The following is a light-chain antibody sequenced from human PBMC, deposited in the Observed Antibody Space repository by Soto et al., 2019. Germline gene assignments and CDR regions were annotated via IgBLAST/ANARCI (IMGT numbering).Light chain of an antibody. Sequence: QSALTQPASVSGSPGQSITISCTGTSSDVGGYNHVSWYQHYPGKAPKLILFAVSDRPSGVSHRFSGSKSGNTASLTISGLQAEDEDDYYCCSYTCLSTVVFGGGTKLTVL. J-gene: IGLJ2*01. V-gene: IGLV2-14*01. CDR1: SSDVGGYNH. CDR3: CSYTCLSTVV. CDR2: AVS.